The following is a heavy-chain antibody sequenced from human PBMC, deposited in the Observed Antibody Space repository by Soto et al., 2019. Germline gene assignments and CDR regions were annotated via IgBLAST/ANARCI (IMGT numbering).Heavy chain of an antibody. CDR1: GFSIRDYW. D-gene: IGHD1-1*01. CDR2: IKQDGSEK. J-gene: IGHJ6*03. CDR3: ARGKDGRRAGTYYFDMDV. Sequence: EEQLVESGGGLVQPGGSLRLSCAASGFSIRDYWMTWVRQAPGKGLDWVANIKQDGSEKFYVDSLKGRFTISRDTAKNSVYHLMNGRRADDTAVYYCARGKDGRRAGTYYFDMDVWGKGATVTLSS. V-gene: IGHV3-7*01.